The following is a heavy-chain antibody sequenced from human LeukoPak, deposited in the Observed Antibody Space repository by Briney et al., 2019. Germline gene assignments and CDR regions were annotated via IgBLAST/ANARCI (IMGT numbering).Heavy chain of an antibody. V-gene: IGHV4-34*01. J-gene: IGHJ4*02. CDR2: INHSGST. CDR3: AASGSGSSDY. Sequence: PSETLSLTCAVYGGSFSGYYWSWIRQPPGKGLEWIGEINHSGSTDYNPSLKSRVTISVDTSKNPFSLKLSSVTAADTAVYYCAASGSGSSDYWGQGTLVTVSS. D-gene: IGHD3-10*01. CDR1: GGSFSGYY.